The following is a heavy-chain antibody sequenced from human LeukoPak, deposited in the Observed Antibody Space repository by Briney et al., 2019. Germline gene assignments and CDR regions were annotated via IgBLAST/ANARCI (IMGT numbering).Heavy chain of an antibody. J-gene: IGHJ6*03. D-gene: IGHD6-6*01. CDR3: ARDGSVYTGSPELGYYNYYMDV. Sequence: ASVKVSCKASGYTFTNYYIHWVRQAPGHGLEWMGIINPSGGSTSYAQKFQGRVTMTRDTSTSTVNMDLSSLRSEDTAVYYCARDGSVYTGSPELGYYNYYMDVWGKGTTVTVSS. CDR1: GYTFTNYY. CDR2: INPSGGST. V-gene: IGHV1-46*01.